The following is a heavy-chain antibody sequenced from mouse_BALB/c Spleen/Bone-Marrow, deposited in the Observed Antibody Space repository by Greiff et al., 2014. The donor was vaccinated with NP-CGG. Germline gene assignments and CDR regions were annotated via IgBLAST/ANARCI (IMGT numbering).Heavy chain of an antibody. D-gene: IGHD4-1*01. J-gene: IGHJ3*01. Sequence: VHVKQSGPELVKPGASVKITCKASGYTFTDYIMDWVRLSHGKSLEWIGDINVNNGGTIYNQKFKGKATLTVDKSSSTAYMELRSLTSEDTAVYYCVTGTAGFTYWGQGTLVTVST. V-gene: IGHV1-18*01. CDR1: GYTFTDYI. CDR3: VTGTAGFTY. CDR2: INVNNGGT.